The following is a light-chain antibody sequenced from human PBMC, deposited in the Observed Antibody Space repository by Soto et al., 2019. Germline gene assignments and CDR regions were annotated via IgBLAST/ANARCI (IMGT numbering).Light chain of an antibody. CDR1: SSNIGSHT. V-gene: IGLV1-44*01. J-gene: IGLJ2*01. Sequence: QPVLTQPPSASGTPGQTIAISCSGGSSNIGSHTVNWYQQLPGTAPRLLNYSNTQRPSGVPDRFSGSKSGTSASLAISGLQSEYEGDYYCAAWDDSLNGVVFGGGTKVTVL. CDR2: SNT. CDR3: AAWDDSLNGVV.